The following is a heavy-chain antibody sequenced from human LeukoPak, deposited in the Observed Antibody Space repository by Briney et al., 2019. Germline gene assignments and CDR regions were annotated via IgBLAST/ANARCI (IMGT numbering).Heavy chain of an antibody. V-gene: IGHV3-53*01. CDR3: ARDRDSYGFDY. CDR2: IYSGGST. CDR1: GFTVSSNY. J-gene: IGHJ4*02. D-gene: IGHD5-18*01. Sequence: GGSLRLSXAASGFTVSSNYMSWVRQAPGKGLEWVSVIYSGGSTYYADSVKSRFTISRDNSKNTLYLQMNSLRAEDTAVYYCARDRDSYGFDYWGQGTLVTVSS.